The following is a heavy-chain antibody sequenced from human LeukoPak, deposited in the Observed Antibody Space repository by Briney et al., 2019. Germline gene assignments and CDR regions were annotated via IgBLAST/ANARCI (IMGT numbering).Heavy chain of an antibody. CDR2: ISVYNGNT. CDR3: AIQSRSSSYDY. CDR1: GYTSTSYG. J-gene: IGHJ4*02. D-gene: IGHD6-13*01. Sequence: ASVKVSCKGSGYTSTSYGISWVRQAPGQGLEWMGWISVYNGNTNYAQKFQGRVTMTTDTSTSTAYMELRSLRSDDTAVYYCAIQSRSSSYDYWGQGTLVTVSS. V-gene: IGHV1-18*01.